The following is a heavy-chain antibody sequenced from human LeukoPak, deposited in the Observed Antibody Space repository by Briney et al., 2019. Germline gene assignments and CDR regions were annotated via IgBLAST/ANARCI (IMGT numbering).Heavy chain of an antibody. J-gene: IGHJ4*02. Sequence: GGSLRLSCAASGFTFSSYSMNWVRQAPGKGLEWVSSISATSNYIYYADSVKGRFTISRDNAKNSLYLHMNSLRAEDTAVYYCARDTSGYTFDDWGQGTLVTVSS. CDR2: ISATSNYI. CDR3: ARDTSGYTFDD. V-gene: IGHV3-21*01. D-gene: IGHD5-18*01. CDR1: GFTFSSYS.